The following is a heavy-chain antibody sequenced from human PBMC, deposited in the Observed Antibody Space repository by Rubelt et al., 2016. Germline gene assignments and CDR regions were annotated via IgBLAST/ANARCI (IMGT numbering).Heavy chain of an antibody. CDR2: IFSNDEK. Sequence: QVTLKESGHVLVKPTETLTLTCTVSGFSLSNDSMAVRWIRQPPGTALEWLAHIFSNDEKSYNTALKNRLTISEDPSKRQRVLTMTNVDPGETAIYDCARMVRKRVVGKALAVELWGQGTKVTVAS. J-gene: IGHJ3*01. V-gene: IGHV2-26*02. CDR3: ARMVRKRVVGKALAVEL. CDR1: GFSLSNDSMA. D-gene: IGHD3-22*01.